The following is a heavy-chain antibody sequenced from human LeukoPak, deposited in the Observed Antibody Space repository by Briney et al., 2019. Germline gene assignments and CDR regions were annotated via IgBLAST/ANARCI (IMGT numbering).Heavy chain of an antibody. J-gene: IGHJ4*02. V-gene: IGHV4-34*01. D-gene: IGHD2-15*01. CDR1: GGSFSGYY. Sequence: SETLSLTCAAYGGSFSGYYWSWIRQPPGKGLEWIGEINHSGSTNYNPSLKSRVTISVDTSKNQFSLKLSSVTAADTAVYYCARQDADYWGQGTLVTVSS. CDR3: ARQDADY. CDR2: INHSGST.